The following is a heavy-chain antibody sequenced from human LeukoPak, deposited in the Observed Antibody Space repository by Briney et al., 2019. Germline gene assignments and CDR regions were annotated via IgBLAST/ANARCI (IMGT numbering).Heavy chain of an antibody. CDR3: ASPGGGVAGHFDY. CDR2: INPNSGGT. D-gene: IGHD6-19*01. Sequence: ASVKVSCKASGYTFSGYYMHWVRQAPGQGLEWMGWINPNSGGTKYAQKFQGRVTMTRDTSISTAYMELSRLRSDDTAMYYCASPGGGVAGHFDYWGQGTRVTVSS. CDR1: GYTFSGYY. J-gene: IGHJ4*02. V-gene: IGHV1-2*02.